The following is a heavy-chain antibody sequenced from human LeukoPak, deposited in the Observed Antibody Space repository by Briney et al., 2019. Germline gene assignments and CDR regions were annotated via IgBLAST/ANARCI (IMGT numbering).Heavy chain of an antibody. V-gene: IGHV4-59*01. CDR1: GGSISSYY. CDR2: IYYSGST. Sequence: SETLSLTCTVSGGSISSYYWSWIRRPPGKGLEWIGYIYYSGSTNYNPSLKSRVTISVDTSKNQFSLKLSSVTAADTAVYYCARTGGYYYAYAFDIWGQGTMVTVSS. CDR3: ARTGGYYYAYAFDI. D-gene: IGHD3-22*01. J-gene: IGHJ3*02.